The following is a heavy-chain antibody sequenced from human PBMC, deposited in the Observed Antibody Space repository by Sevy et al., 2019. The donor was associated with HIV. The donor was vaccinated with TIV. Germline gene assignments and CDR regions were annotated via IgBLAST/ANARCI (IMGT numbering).Heavy chain of an antibody. CDR3: ARAEQVTMLVVFGGRYFDS. CDR2: IKQDESEK. CDR1: GFTFSRYW. J-gene: IGHJ4*02. D-gene: IGHD3-22*01. Sequence: GGSLRLSCAASGFTFSRYWMTWVRQAPGKGLEWVANIKQDESEKYYVDSVKGRFTISRDNAKNSLYLQMNSLRADDTAVYYCARAEQVTMLVVFGGRYFDSWGQGTLVTVSS. V-gene: IGHV3-7*01.